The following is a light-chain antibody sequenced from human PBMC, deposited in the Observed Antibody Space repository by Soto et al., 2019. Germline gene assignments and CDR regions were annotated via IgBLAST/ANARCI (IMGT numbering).Light chain of an antibody. Sequence: VLTHSPATLSLSPCERATLSCRASQSIHTSLAWYQQKPGQPPRLVVYDSTLRANGVPDRFGGSRSGTEFTLTINNLEPEDFAVYYCQQRNVWPPINFGQGTRLEIK. V-gene: IGKV3-11*01. CDR3: QQRNVWPPIN. CDR2: DST. CDR1: QSIHTS. J-gene: IGKJ5*01.